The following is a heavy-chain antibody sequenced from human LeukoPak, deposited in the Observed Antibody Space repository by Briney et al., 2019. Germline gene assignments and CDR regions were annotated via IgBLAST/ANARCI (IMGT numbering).Heavy chain of an antibody. Sequence: VASVKVSCKASGYTFTSDGISWVRQAPGQGLEWMGWISAYNGNTNYAQKLQGRVTMTTDTSTSTAYMELRSLRSDDTAVYYCARMASRVHTMIVVVDLNFDYWGQGTLVTVSS. CDR3: ARMASRVHTMIVVVDLNFDY. D-gene: IGHD3-22*01. V-gene: IGHV1-18*01. J-gene: IGHJ4*02. CDR2: ISAYNGNT. CDR1: GYTFTSDG.